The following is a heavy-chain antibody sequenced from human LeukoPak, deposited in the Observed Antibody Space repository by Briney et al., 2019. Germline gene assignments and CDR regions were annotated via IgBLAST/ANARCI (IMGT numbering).Heavy chain of an antibody. CDR3: ARATPGVLLNYFDS. J-gene: IGHJ5*01. CDR2: IEERGEGK. CDR1: RFAGSKFY. V-gene: IGHV3-7*04. Sequence: LRLSWGACRFAGSKFYMGCVPEAPGKLLHWVGNIEERGEGKHYEDSVKGRFTISRDNTKNSLYLDMTYLRAEDTPTYFCARATPGVLLNYFDSWGQGTLVPVSS.